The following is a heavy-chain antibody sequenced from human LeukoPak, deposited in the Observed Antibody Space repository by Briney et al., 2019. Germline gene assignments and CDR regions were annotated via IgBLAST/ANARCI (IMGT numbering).Heavy chain of an antibody. CDR1: GFIVSSNY. D-gene: IGHD2-15*01. CDR2: IYSGGST. CDR3: ARVVGKVFKDINGYYFDY. V-gene: IGHV3-66*01. Sequence: GGSLRLSCAASGFIVSSNYMSWVRQAPGKGLEWVSVIYSGGSTYYADSVKGRFTISRDNAKDSLYLQMNSLRAEDTAVYYCARVVGKVFKDINGYYFDYWGQGILVTVSS. J-gene: IGHJ4*02.